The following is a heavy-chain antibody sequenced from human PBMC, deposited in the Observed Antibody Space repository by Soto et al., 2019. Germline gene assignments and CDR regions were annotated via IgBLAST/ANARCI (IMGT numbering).Heavy chain of an antibody. J-gene: IGHJ5*02. CDR2: IYYSGST. Sequence: PSETLSLTCTVSGGSISSYYWSWIRQPPGKGLEWIGYIYYSGSTNYNPSLKSRVTISVDTSKNQFSLKLSSVTAADTAVYYCARVYDFWSGYYTNWFDPWGQGTLVTVPS. V-gene: IGHV4-59*01. CDR3: ARVYDFWSGYYTNWFDP. D-gene: IGHD3-3*01. CDR1: GGSISSYY.